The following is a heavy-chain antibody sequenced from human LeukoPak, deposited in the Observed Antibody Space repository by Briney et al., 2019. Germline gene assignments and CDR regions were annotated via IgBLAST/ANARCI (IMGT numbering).Heavy chain of an antibody. Sequence: GGSLRLSCAASGFTFSSYGMHWVRQAPGKGLEWVAVISYDGSNKHYADSVKGRFTISRDNSKNTLCLQMNSLRAEDTAVYYCAKVLRYYDSSGYYGNWGQGTLVTVSS. CDR2: ISYDGSNK. J-gene: IGHJ4*02. CDR3: AKVLRYYDSSGYYGN. D-gene: IGHD3-22*01. CDR1: GFTFSSYG. V-gene: IGHV3-30*18.